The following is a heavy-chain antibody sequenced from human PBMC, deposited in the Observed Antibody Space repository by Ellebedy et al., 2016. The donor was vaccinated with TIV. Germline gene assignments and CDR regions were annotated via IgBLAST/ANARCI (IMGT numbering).Heavy chain of an antibody. V-gene: IGHV3-74*01. CDR3: ARALNQVDTVSTAPLDC. CDR1: GFTFSSYW. D-gene: IGHD5/OR15-5a*01. CDR2: INSDGSST. Sequence: PGGSLRLSCAASGFTFSSYWMHWVRQAPGEGLVWVSRINSDGSSTSYADSVQGRFTISRDNSQNTLYLLMNSLRGDDTAIYYCARALNQVDTVSTAPLDCWGQGTLVTVSS. J-gene: IGHJ4*02.